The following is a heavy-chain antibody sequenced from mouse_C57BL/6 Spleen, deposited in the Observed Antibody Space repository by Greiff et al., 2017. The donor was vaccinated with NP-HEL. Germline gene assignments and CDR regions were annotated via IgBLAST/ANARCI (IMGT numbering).Heavy chain of an antibody. Sequence: VKLMESGAELARPGASVKLSCKASGYTFTSYGISWVKQRTGQGLEWIGEIYPRSGNTYYNEKFKGKATLTADKSSSTAYMELRSLTSEDSAVYFCARSGDYDYAMDYWGQGTSVTVSS. CDR2: IYPRSGNT. J-gene: IGHJ4*01. V-gene: IGHV1-81*01. D-gene: IGHD2-4*01. CDR3: ARSGDYDYAMDY. CDR1: GYTFTSYG.